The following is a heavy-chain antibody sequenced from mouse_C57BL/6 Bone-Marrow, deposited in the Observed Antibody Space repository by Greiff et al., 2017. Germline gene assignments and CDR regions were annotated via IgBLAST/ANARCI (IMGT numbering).Heavy chain of an antibody. J-gene: IGHJ2*01. Sequence: VQLKESGPGLVKPSQSLSLTCSVTGYSITSGYYWNWIRQFPGNKLEWMGYISYDGSNNYNPSLKNRISITRDTSKNQFFLKLNSVTTEDTATYYCARGDYGSSRDYWGQGTTLTVSS. V-gene: IGHV3-6*01. CDR2: ISYDGSN. CDR1: GYSITSGYY. D-gene: IGHD1-1*01. CDR3: ARGDYGSSRDY.